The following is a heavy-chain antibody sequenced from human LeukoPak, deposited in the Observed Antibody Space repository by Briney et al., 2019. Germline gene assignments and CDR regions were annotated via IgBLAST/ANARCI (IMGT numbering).Heavy chain of an antibody. CDR1: GFTVNSNY. CDR2: IHSGGST. J-gene: IGHJ5*02. Sequence: GGSLRLSCAASGFTVNSNYMTWVRQAPGKGLEWVSVIHSGGSTFYADFVKGRFTVSRDNSKNTLYLQMNSLRTDDTAVYYCASSSWSRSNWFDPWGQGTLVTVSS. CDR3: ASSSWSRSNWFDP. V-gene: IGHV3-66*02. D-gene: IGHD6-13*01.